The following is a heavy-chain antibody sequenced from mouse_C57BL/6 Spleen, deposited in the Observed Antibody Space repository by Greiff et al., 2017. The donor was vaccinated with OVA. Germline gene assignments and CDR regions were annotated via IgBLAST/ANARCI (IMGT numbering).Heavy chain of an antibody. CDR2: IYPGDGDT. J-gene: IGHJ2*01. D-gene: IGHD3-3*01. V-gene: IGHV1-82*01. Sequence: VQRVESGPELVKPGASVKISCKASGYAFSSSWMNWVKQRPGKGLEWIGRIYPGDGDTNYNGKFKGKATLTADKSSSTAYMQLSSLTSEDSAVYFCARSGAAYYFDYWGQGTTLTVSS. CDR3: ARSGAAYYFDY. CDR1: GYAFSSSW.